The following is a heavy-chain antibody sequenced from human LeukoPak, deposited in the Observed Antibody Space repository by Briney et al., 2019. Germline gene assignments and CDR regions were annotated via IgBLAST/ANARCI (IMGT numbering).Heavy chain of an antibody. CDR3: AKEQITMVRGAIFPLDY. Sequence: PGGSLRLSCAASGFTFSSYAMSWVRQAPGKGLEWVAVISYDGSNKYYADSVKGRFTISRDNSKNTLYLQMNSLRAEDTAVYYCAKEQITMVRGAIFPLDYWGQGTLVTVSS. V-gene: IGHV3-30*18. CDR2: ISYDGSNK. D-gene: IGHD3-10*01. CDR1: GFTFSSYA. J-gene: IGHJ4*02.